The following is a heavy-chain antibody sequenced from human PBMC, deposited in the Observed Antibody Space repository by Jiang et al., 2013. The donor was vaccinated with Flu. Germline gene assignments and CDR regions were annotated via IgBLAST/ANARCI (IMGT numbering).Heavy chain of an antibody. CDR2: INHSGST. D-gene: IGHD6-13*01. CDR3: ARSRGRGSSWYPLSARVQEY. V-gene: IGHV4-34*01. Sequence: LLKPSETLSLTCAVYGGSFSGYYWSWIRQPPGKGLEWIGEINHSGSTNYNPSLKSRVTISVDTSKNQFSLKLSSVTAADTAVYYCARSRGRGSSWYPLSARVQEYWGQGTLVTVSS. CDR1: GGSFSGYY. J-gene: IGHJ4*02.